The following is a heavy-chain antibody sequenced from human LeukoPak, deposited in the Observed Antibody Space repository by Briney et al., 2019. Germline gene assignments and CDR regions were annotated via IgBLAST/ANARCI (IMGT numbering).Heavy chain of an antibody. CDR1: GYTFTSYA. CDR2: INTNTGNP. Sequence: ASVKVSCKASGYTFTSYAMNWVRQAPGQGLEWMGWINTNTGNPTYAQGFTGRFVFSLDTSVSTAYLQISSLKAEDTAVYYCARVGEGYYYYYMDVWGKGTTVTVSS. D-gene: IGHD3-16*01. J-gene: IGHJ6*03. CDR3: ARVGEGYYYYYMDV. V-gene: IGHV7-4-1*02.